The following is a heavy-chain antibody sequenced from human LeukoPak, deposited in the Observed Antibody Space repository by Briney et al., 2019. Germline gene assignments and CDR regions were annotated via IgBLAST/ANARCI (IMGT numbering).Heavy chain of an antibody. CDR1: GFTFTNYW. V-gene: IGHV3-7*01. D-gene: IGHD3-3*01. Sequence: GSLRLSCAASGFTFTNYWMSWVRQAPGKGLELVANIKQDRSEKYYVDSVKGRFTISRDNAKNSLYLKMNSLRAEHTAVYYCARLREIPVFGVVTKSTSYFDYWGQGTLVTVSS. J-gene: IGHJ4*02. CDR3: ARLREIPVFGVVTKSTSYFDY. CDR2: IKQDRSEK.